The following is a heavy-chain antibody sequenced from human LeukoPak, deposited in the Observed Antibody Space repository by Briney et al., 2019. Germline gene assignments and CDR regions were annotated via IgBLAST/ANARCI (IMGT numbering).Heavy chain of an antibody. CDR1: GFTFSSYR. Sequence: PGGSLRLSCAASGFTFSSYRMNWVRQAPGKGLEWVSAISGSGGSTYYADSVKGRFTISRDNSKNTLYLQMNSLRAEDTAVYYCAKEGSSGYSYYFDYWGQGTLVTVSS. D-gene: IGHD3-22*01. V-gene: IGHV3-23*01. J-gene: IGHJ4*02. CDR2: ISGSGGST. CDR3: AKEGSSGYSYYFDY.